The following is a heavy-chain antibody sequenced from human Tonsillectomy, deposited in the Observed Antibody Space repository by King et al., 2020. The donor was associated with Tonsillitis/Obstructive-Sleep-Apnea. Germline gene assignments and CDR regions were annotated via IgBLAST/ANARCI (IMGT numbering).Heavy chain of an antibody. Sequence: QLQESGPGLVKPSETLSLTCTVSGGSISSSSYYWGWIRQPPGKGLEWIGSIYYSGSTYYNPSLKSRVTISVDTSKNQFSLKLSSVTAADTAVYSCARHPAYCSGGSCYPRHFDYWGQGTLVTVSS. CDR1: GGSISSSSYY. CDR3: ARHPAYCSGGSCYPRHFDY. D-gene: IGHD2-15*01. J-gene: IGHJ4*02. CDR2: IYYSGST. V-gene: IGHV4-39*01.